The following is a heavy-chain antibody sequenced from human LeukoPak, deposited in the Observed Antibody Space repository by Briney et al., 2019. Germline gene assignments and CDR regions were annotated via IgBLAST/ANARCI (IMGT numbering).Heavy chain of an antibody. Sequence: GGSLRLSCSASGFTFSSYAMHWVRQAPGKGLEYVSAISSNGGGTYYADSVKGRFTISRDNSKNTLYLQMSSLRAEDTAVYYCVKSYGSGSHLSPGEHWGQGTLVTVSS. CDR2: ISSNGGGT. CDR1: GFTFSSYA. V-gene: IGHV3-64D*06. D-gene: IGHD3-10*01. CDR3: VKSYGSGSHLSPGEH. J-gene: IGHJ1*01.